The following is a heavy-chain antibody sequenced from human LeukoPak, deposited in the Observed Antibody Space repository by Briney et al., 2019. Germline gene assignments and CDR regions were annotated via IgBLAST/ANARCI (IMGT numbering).Heavy chain of an antibody. J-gene: IGHJ4*02. V-gene: IGHV3-23*01. CDR2: IGGSGYTT. CDR3: ETVGGGNFEY. D-gene: IGHD3-16*01. CDR1: GFTFSNSG. Sequence: GGSLRLSCAASGFTFSNSGMSWVRQAPGKGLEWVSSIGGSGYTTYYADSVKGRFTISRDNSKNTLYLQMNALRVEDTAVYYCETVGGGNFEYGGQGTLITVSS.